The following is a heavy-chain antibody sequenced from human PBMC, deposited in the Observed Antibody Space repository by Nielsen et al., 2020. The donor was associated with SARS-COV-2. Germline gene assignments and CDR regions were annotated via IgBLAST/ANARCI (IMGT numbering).Heavy chain of an antibody. CDR3: ARGFRESVGWVDYYYGMDV. J-gene: IGHJ6*02. D-gene: IGHD6-19*01. CDR2: IYYSGST. Sequence: PGKGLEWIGYIYYSGSTNYNPSLKSRVTISVDTSKNQFSLKLSSVTAADTAVYYCARGFRESVGWVDYYYGMDVWGQGTTVTVSS. V-gene: IGHV4-59*12.